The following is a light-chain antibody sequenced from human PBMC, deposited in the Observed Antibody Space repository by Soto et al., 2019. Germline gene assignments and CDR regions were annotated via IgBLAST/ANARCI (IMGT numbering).Light chain of an antibody. Sequence: EIVLTQSPGTLSLSPGERATLSCRASQSVSRSYLAWYQQKPGQAPRLLIYGASSRATGIPDKLSGSGSGTAFTITSGRLEPEDFAVYYCQQYGSSPWTFGQGTKVEIK. CDR1: QSVSRSY. J-gene: IGKJ1*01. V-gene: IGKV3-20*01. CDR3: QQYGSSPWT. CDR2: GAS.